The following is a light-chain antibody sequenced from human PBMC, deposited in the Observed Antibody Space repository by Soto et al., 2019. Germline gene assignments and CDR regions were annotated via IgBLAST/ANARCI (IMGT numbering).Light chain of an antibody. CDR3: SSYTTTSTLYV. J-gene: IGLJ1*01. V-gene: IGLV2-14*03. Sequence: QSVLTQPASVSGSPGQSITISCTGNSSDVGYYNYVSWYQQHPGRAPKLMIYDVSNRPSGISNRFSASKAGNTASLTISGLQAEDEADYYCSSYTTTSTLYVFGTGTKVTVL. CDR1: SSDVGYYNY. CDR2: DVS.